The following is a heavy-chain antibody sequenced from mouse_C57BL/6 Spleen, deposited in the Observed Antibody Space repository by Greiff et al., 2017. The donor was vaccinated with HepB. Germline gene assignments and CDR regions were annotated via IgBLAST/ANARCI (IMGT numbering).Heavy chain of an antibody. CDR2: INPGSGGT. Sequence: VQLQQSGAELVRPGPSVKVSCKASGYAFTNYLIEWVKQRPGQGLEWIGVINPGSGGTNYNEKFKGKATLTADKSSSTAYMQLSSLTSEDSAVYFCARFHDGYSSYAMDYWGQGTSVTVSS. CDR3: ARFHDGYSSYAMDY. CDR1: GYAFTNYL. V-gene: IGHV1-54*01. J-gene: IGHJ4*01. D-gene: IGHD2-3*01.